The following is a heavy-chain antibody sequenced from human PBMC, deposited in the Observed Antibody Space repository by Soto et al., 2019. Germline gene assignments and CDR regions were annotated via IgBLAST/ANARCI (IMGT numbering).Heavy chain of an antibody. CDR2: IIPIFGTA. J-gene: IGHJ4*02. CDR3: ARSTTFGELSSPFDY. Sequence: QVQLVQSGAEVKKPGSSVKVSCKASGGTFSSYDISWVRQAPGQGLEWMGGIIPIFGTANYAQKFQGRVTITADESTSTAYMELSSLRSEDTAVYYCARSTTFGELSSPFDYWGQGTLVTVSS. CDR1: GGTFSSYD. V-gene: IGHV1-69*12. D-gene: IGHD3-10*01.